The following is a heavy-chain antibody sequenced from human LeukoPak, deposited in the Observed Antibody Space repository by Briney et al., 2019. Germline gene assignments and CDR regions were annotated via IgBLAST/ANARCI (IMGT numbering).Heavy chain of an antibody. Sequence: GGSLRLSCAASTFTFSSYAMHWVRQAPAKGLEWVAVISYDGSNKYYADSVKGRFTISRDNSKNTLYLQMNSLRAEDTAVYYCARDRYDYVWGSYRYGLSPHLDYWGQGTLVTVSS. V-gene: IGHV3-30*04. D-gene: IGHD3-16*02. CDR1: TFTFSSYA. J-gene: IGHJ4*02. CDR3: ARDRYDYVWGSYRYGLSPHLDY. CDR2: ISYDGSNK.